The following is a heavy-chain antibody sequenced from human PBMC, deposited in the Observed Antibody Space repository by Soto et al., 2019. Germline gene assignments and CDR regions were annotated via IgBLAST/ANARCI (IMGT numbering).Heavy chain of an antibody. V-gene: IGHV3-66*01. CDR3: AAYSHKGY. CDR1: VFTVSNNY. D-gene: IGHD3-16*01. CDR2: IYSGGST. Sequence: EEQLVESGGDLVQPGGSLRLSCAASVFTVSNNYMSWVRQAPGKGLEWVSLIYSGGSTYYADSVKGRFTISRDSSKNTLYLQMNSLRAEDTAMYYCAAYSHKGYWGQGPLVTVSS. J-gene: IGHJ4*02.